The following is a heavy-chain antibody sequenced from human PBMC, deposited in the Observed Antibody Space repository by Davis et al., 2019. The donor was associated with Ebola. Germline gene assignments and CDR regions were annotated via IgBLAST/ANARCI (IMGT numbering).Heavy chain of an antibody. D-gene: IGHD2/OR15-2a*01. CDR3: ARADPGQYYFDY. V-gene: IGHV1-69*13. Sequence: SVKVSCKASGGALSIYAIAWVRQAPGQGLEWMGGVIPVFGSASYAQKFQGRVTISADESTNTAYMELRGLTSEDTAVYFCARADPGQYYFDYWGQGALVTVSS. CDR1: GGALSIYA. J-gene: IGHJ4*02. CDR2: VIPVFGSA.